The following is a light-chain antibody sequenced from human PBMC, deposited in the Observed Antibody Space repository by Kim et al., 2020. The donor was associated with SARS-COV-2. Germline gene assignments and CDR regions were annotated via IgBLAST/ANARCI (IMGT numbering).Light chain of an antibody. CDR3: QAWDDSLSGPV. CDR1: NSNIGGNT. J-gene: IGLJ2*01. V-gene: IGLV1-44*01. Sequence: QSVLTQAPSASGTPGQRVTVSCSGSNSNIGGNTVNWYQQFPGSTPKLLIYYDNQRPSGVPDRFSGSKSGTSASLAISGLQSEDEADYYCQAWDDSLSGPVFGGGTQLTVL. CDR2: YDN.